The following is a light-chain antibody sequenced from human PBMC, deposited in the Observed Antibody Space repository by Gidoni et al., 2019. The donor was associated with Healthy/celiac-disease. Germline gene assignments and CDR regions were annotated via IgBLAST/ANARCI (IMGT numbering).Light chain of an antibody. CDR2: GAS. CDR3: QQYGSSPQV. CDR1: QSVSSSY. Sequence: IVLTPSPGTLSLSPGERATLSCRASQSVSSSYLACYQQKPGPAPRLLIYGASSRATGIPDRFSGSGSGTDFTLTISRLEPEDFAVYYCQQYGSSPQVFGQGTKVEIK. V-gene: IGKV3-20*01. J-gene: IGKJ1*01.